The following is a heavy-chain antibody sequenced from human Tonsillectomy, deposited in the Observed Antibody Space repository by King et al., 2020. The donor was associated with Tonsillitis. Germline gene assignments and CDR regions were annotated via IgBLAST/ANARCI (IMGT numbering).Heavy chain of an antibody. D-gene: IGHD3-22*01. V-gene: IGHV3-30*18. J-gene: IGHJ3*02. Sequence: VQLVESGGGVVQPGRSLRLSCAASGFTFSRYGMHWVRQAPGKGLEWVAVISYDGSNKYYADSVKGRFTISRDNSKNTLYLQMNSLWAEDTAVYYCAKKLGYNYESSGPYGAFDIWGQGTMVTVSS. CDR2: ISYDGSNK. CDR1: GFTFSRYG. CDR3: AKKLGYNYESSGPYGAFDI.